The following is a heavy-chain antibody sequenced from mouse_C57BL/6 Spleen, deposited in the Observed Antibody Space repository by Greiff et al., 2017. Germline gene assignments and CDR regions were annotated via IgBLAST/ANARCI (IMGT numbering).Heavy chain of an antibody. D-gene: IGHD2-2*01. CDR3: ASGYGSAWFGD. CDR1: GYTFTSYC. Sequence: QVHLQQSGAELVKPGASVKMSCKASGYTFTSYCITWVKQRPGQGLEWIGNIYPGSGSTNYNEKFKSKATLTVDTSSSTAYMQLSGLTSEDSAVYYRASGYGSAWFGDWGQGTLVTVAA. J-gene: IGHJ3*01. V-gene: IGHV1-55*01. CDR2: IYPGSGST.